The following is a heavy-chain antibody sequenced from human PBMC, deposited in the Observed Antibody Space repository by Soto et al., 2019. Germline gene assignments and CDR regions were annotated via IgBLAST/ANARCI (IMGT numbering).Heavy chain of an antibody. CDR2: IYPGDSDT. J-gene: IGHJ6*02. D-gene: IGHD6-6*01. V-gene: IGHV5-51*01. Sequence: PGESLKISCKGSGYSFTSYWIGWVRQMPGKGLEWMGIIYPGDSDTRYSPSFRGQVTISADKSISTAYLQWSSLKASDTAMYYCERLDRSSYYYYGMDVWGQGTTVTVSS. CDR3: ERLDRSSYYYYGMDV. CDR1: GYSFTSYW.